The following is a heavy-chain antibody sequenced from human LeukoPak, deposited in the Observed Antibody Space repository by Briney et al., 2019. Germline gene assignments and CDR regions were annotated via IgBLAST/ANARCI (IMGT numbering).Heavy chain of an antibody. CDR1: GGTFSSYA. D-gene: IGHD4-23*01. CDR2: IIPIFGTA. J-gene: IGHJ4*02. V-gene: IGHV1-69*01. Sequence: GASXXVSCKASGGTFSSYAISWVRQAPGQGLEWMGGIIPIFGTANYAQKFQGRVTITADESTSTAYMELSSLRSEDTAVYYCARGPTTVVTLYYFDYWGQGTLVTVSS. CDR3: ARGPTTVVTLYYFDY.